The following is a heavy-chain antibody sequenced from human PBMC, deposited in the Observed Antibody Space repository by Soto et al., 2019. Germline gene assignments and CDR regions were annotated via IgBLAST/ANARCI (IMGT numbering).Heavy chain of an antibody. CDR3: AKDRGILVVVAARDAFDI. J-gene: IGHJ3*02. Sequence: EVQLLESGGGLVQPGGSLRLSCAASGFTFSSYAMNWVRQAPGRGLEWVSAISGSGGSIYYADSVKGRYTISRDNSKNTLYLQMNSLRAEDTAVYYCAKDRGILVVVAARDAFDIWGQGTRVTVSS. D-gene: IGHD2-15*01. CDR2: ISGSGGSI. V-gene: IGHV3-23*01. CDR1: GFTFSSYA.